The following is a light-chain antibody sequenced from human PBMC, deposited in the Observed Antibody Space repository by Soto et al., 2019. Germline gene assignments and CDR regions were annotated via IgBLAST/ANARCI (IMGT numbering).Light chain of an antibody. CDR2: AAS. CDR3: QRSYITPST. CDR1: QNISFY. Sequence: DIQMTQSPSSLSASIGDRVTITCRASQNISFYLNWYQHKTGQAPKVLIYAASSLQAGVPQRFSGSGSGTDFTLSISSLQPEDFATYSCQRSYITPSTFGQGTKLEIK. V-gene: IGKV1-39*01. J-gene: IGKJ2*01.